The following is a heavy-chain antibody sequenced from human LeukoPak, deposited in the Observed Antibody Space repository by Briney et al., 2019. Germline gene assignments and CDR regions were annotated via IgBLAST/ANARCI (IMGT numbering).Heavy chain of an antibody. CDR1: GFTFTSYA. Sequence: GGSLRLSCAASGFTFTSYALDWVRQAPGQGLEWISVISGGGESTHYADSAEGRFTISRDNSKNTLYLQMNSLRAEDTAVYYCARDEYRADAYWGRGTLVTVSS. CDR3: ARDEYRADAY. V-gene: IGHV3-23*01. J-gene: IGHJ4*02. D-gene: IGHD2/OR15-2a*01. CDR2: ISGGGEST.